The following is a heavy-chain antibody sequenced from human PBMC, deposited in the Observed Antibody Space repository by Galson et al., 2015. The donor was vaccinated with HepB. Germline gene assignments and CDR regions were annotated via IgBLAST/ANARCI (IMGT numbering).Heavy chain of an antibody. CDR2: IKSKTDGGTT. J-gene: IGHJ6*02. CDR3: TTAVLEWLSPWYYYYGMDV. V-gene: IGHV3-15*01. CDR1: GFTFSNAW. D-gene: IGHD3-3*01. Sequence: SLRLSCAASGFTFSNAWMSWVRQAPGKGLEWVGRIKSKTDGGTTDYAAPVKGRFTISRDDSKNTLYLQMNSLKTEDTAVYYCTTAVLEWLSPWYYYYGMDVWGQGTTVTVSS.